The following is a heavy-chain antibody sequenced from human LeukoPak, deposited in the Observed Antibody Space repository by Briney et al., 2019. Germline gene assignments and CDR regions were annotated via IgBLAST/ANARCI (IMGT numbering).Heavy chain of an antibody. J-gene: IGHJ3*02. CDR1: GFTVSSNY. CDR2: IYSGGST. D-gene: IGHD3-10*01. CDR3: AREFLPGMKAFDI. Sequence: GGSLRLSCAASGFTVSSNYMSWVRQAPGKGLEWVSVIYSGGSTYYADSVKGRFTISRDNSKNTLYLQMNSLRAEDTAVYYCAREFLPGMKAFDIWGQGTMVTVSS. V-gene: IGHV3-66*01.